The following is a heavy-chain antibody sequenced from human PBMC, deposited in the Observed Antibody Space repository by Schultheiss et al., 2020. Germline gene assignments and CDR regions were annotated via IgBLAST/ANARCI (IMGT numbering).Heavy chain of an antibody. CDR2: INHSGST. CDR3: ARQHYDSTGYNPDFDY. D-gene: IGHD3-22*01. CDR1: GGSFSGYY. V-gene: IGHV4-34*01. Sequence: SETLSLTCAVYGGSFSGYYWSWIRQPPGKGLEWIGEINHSGSTNYNPSLKSRVTISVDTSKNQFSLKLSSVTAADTAVYYCARQHYDSTGYNPDFDYWGQGTLVTVSS. J-gene: IGHJ4*02.